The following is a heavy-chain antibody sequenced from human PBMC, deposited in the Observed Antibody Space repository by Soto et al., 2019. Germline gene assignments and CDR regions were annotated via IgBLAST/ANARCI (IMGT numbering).Heavy chain of an antibody. V-gene: IGHV4-59*08. CDR1: GGSISSYY. Sequence: SETLSLTCTVSGGSISSYYWSWIRQPPGKGLEWIGYIYYSGSTNYNPSLKSRVTISVDTSKNQFSLKLSSVTAADTAVYYCARGDQFGFGVDYWGQGTPVTVSS. CDR3: ARGDQFGFGVDY. J-gene: IGHJ4*02. D-gene: IGHD3-10*01. CDR2: IYYSGST.